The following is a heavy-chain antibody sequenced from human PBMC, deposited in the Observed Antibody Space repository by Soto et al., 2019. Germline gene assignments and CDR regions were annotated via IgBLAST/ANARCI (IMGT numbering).Heavy chain of an antibody. J-gene: IGHJ6*02. CDR2: INHSGST. CDR3: ARSLAEGYCDTTGCHTRPLYGMDV. D-gene: IGHD2-2*02. CDR1: GGSFSGYY. Sequence: SETLSLTCAVYGGSFSGYYRSWIRQPPGKGLEWIGEINHSGSTNYNPSLKSRVTISVDTSKNQFSLKLSSVTAADTAVYYCARSLAEGYCDTTGCHTRPLYGMDVWGQGTTVTVSS. V-gene: IGHV4-34*01.